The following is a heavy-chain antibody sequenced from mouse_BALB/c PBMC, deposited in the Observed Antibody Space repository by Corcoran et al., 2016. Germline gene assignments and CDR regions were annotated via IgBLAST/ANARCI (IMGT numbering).Heavy chain of an antibody. V-gene: IGHV3-6*02. D-gene: IGHD3-3*01. CDR3: ARDRVFAY. CDR2: ISYDGSN. J-gene: IGHJ3*01. Sequence: DVQLQESGPGLVKPSQSLSLPCSVTGYSITSGYYWNWIRQFPGNKLEWMGYISYDGSNNYNPSLKNRISITRDTSKNQFFLKLNSVTTEDTATYYCARDRVFAYWGQGTLVTVSA. CDR1: GYSITSGYY.